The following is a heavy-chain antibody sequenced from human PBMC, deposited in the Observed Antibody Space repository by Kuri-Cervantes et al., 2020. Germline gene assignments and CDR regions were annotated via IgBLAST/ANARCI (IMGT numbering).Heavy chain of an antibody. V-gene: IGHV4-34*01. D-gene: IGHD3-9*01. CDR3: ARGPILTGYYFHYYYMDV. Sequence: ESLKSSCTVSGGSISSYYWSWIRQPPGKGLEWIGEINHSGSTNYNPSLKSRVTISVDTSKNQFSLKLSSVTAADTAVYYCARGPILTGYYFHYYYMDVWGKGTTVTVSS. CDR1: GGSISSYY. J-gene: IGHJ6*03. CDR2: INHSGST.